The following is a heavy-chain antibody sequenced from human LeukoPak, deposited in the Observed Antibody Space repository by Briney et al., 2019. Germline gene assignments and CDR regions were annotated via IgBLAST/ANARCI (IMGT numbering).Heavy chain of an antibody. CDR3: AVSRSWEYYFDY. CDR2: IWYDGSNK. CDR1: GFTFSSYG. Sequence: GGSLRLSCAASGFTFSSYGMHWVRQAPGKGLEWVAVIWYDGSNKYYADSVKGRFTISRDNSKNTLYLQMNSLRAEDTAVYYCAVSRSWEYYFDYWGQGTLVTVSS. D-gene: IGHD6-13*01. J-gene: IGHJ4*02. V-gene: IGHV3-33*01.